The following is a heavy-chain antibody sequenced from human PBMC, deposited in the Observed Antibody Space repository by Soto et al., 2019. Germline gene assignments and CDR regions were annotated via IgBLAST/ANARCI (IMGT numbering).Heavy chain of an antibody. CDR2: IYYSGST. J-gene: IGHJ1*01. CDR3: ARRTDSRYSSRFAEYFQH. Sequence: QLQLQESGPGLVKPSETLSLTGTVSGGSISSSSYYWGWIRQPPGKGLEWIGSIYYSGSTYYNPSLKGRVTISVDTSQNQFALKLSCVTAADTAVYYCARRTDSRYSSRFAEYFQHWGQGTLVTVSS. V-gene: IGHV4-39*01. D-gene: IGHD6-13*01. CDR1: GGSISSSSYY.